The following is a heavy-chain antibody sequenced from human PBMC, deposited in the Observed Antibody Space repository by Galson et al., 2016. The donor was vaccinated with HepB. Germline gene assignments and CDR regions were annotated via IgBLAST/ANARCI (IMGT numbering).Heavy chain of an antibody. Sequence: SVKVSCKASGYNFSSFGLSWVRQAPGRGLEWVGWISADNGNTNYADTFQGRVTMTTDPSTNTAYVEMRSLRSDDTAVYYCARVVYHRQGIDFRTGSYRRDPARFDCWGQGTLVTVSS. D-gene: IGHD3/OR15-3a*01. CDR3: ARVVYHRQGIDFRTGSYRRDPARFDC. CDR1: GYNFSSFG. V-gene: IGHV1-18*01. CDR2: ISADNGNT. J-gene: IGHJ4*02.